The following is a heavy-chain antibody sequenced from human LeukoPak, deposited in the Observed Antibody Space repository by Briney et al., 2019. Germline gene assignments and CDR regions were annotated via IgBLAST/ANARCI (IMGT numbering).Heavy chain of an antibody. V-gene: IGHV4-59*01. CDR2: IYYSGST. CDR3: ARDYDY. CDR1: GGSISSYY. Sequence: SETLSLTCTVSGGSISSYYWSWIRQPPGKGLEWIGYIYYSGSTNYNPSLKSRVTISVDTSKNQFSLKLSSVTAADTAVCYCARDYDYWGQGTLVTVSS. J-gene: IGHJ4*02.